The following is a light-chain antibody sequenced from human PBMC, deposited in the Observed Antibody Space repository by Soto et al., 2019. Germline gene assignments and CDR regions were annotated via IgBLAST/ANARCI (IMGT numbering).Light chain of an antibody. V-gene: IGKV1-12*01. CDR3: QQATSFPPFT. CDR1: QDIDKW. J-gene: IGKJ5*01. CDR2: AAS. Sequence: DLQMTQSPSFVSASVGDRVTITCRASQDIDKWLAWYQQKPGKAPKLIIYAASRLQSGVPSRFSGSKSGTDFNLTSASLQPEDFATYFCQQATSFPPFTFGQGTRLEIK.